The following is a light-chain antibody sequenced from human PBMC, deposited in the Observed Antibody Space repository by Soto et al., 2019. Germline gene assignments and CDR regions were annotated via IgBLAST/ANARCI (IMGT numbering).Light chain of an antibody. CDR3: QQYNSYSIT. V-gene: IGKV1-9*01. CDR2: AAS. J-gene: IGKJ5*01. CDR1: QGVSAY. Sequence: DNKINQSLSSLSASVGDRVTIPCRASQGVSAYLLWYQQRQGRAPKLLIYAASNLLSGVPSRFSGSGSGTEFTLTISSLQPDDFATYYCQQYNSYSITFCQGTLLEIK.